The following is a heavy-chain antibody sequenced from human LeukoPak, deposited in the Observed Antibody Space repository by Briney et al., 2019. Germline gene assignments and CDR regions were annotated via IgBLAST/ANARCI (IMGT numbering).Heavy chain of an antibody. CDR3: ARQPVSSSWYVSYDY. J-gene: IGHJ4*02. Sequence: ASVKVSCKASGYTFTSYGISWVRQAPGQGLEWMGWISAYNGNTNYAQKLQGRVTMTTDTSTSTAYMELRSLRSDDTAVYYCARQPVSSSWYVSYDYWGQGTLVTVSS. CDR2: ISAYNGNT. D-gene: IGHD6-13*01. V-gene: IGHV1-18*01. CDR1: GYTFTSYG.